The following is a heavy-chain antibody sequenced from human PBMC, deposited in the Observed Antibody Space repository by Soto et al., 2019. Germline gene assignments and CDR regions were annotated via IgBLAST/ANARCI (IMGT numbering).Heavy chain of an antibody. J-gene: IGHJ4*02. V-gene: IGHV4-31*03. CDR2: IHYSGSI. CDR3: TRGLDRAKLGY. Sequence: PSETLSLTCTVSDCSIDIGYYYRSWVRQYQGKGLEWIGSIHYSGSIYYSPSLRSRLTMSADTSKNQFSLKLSSVTVADTAVYYCTRGLDRAKLGYWGQGIQVTVS. CDR1: DCSIDIGYYY. D-gene: IGHD1-26*01.